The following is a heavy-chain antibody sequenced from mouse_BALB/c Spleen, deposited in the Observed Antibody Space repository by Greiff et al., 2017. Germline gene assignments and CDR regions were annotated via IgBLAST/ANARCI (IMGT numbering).Heavy chain of an antibody. V-gene: IGHV14-3*02. CDR3: ARLPLWAMDY. Sequence: DVQLQESGAELVKPGASVKLSCTASGFNIKDTYMHWVKQRPEQGLEWIGRIDPANGNTKYDPKFQGKATITADTSSNTAYLQLSSLTSEDTAVYYCARLPLWAMDYWGQGTSVTVSS. J-gene: IGHJ4*01. D-gene: IGHD5-5*01. CDR2: IDPANGNT. CDR1: GFNIKDTY.